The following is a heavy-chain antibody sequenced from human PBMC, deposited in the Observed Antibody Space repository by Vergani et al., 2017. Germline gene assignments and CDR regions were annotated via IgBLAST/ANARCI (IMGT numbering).Heavy chain of an antibody. Sequence: EVELVQSGPEMRKPGESLKISCKGSEYSFGNYWIGWVRQMPGRALEWMGIIYPADSDTRYSPSFQGQVTISADKSINTAFLQWDSLKASDTALYYCARHTTYTDSWGQGTLVTVSS. D-gene: IGHD1-1*01. J-gene: IGHJ4*02. CDR1: EYSFGNYW. CDR2: IYPADSDT. V-gene: IGHV5-51*01. CDR3: ARHTTYTDS.